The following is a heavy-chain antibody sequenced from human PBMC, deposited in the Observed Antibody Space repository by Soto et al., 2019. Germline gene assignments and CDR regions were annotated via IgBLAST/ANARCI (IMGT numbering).Heavy chain of an antibody. CDR1: GGTISSSSYY. Sequence: SETLSLTCTVSGGTISSSSYYWGWIRQPPGKGLEWIGSIYYSGSTYYNPSLKSRVTISVDTSKNQFSLKLSSVTAADTAVYYSERLLYYFWRGPYYNWFHPWGHGSLV. D-gene: IGHD3-3*01. CDR3: ERLLYYFWRGPYYNWFHP. V-gene: IGHV4-39*01. CDR2: IYYSGST. J-gene: IGHJ5*02.